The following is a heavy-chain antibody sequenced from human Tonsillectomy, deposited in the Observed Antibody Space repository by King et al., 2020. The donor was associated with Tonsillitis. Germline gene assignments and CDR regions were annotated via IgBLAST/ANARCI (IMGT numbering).Heavy chain of an antibody. CDR1: GGSISISSYY. CDR2: IYYSGST. V-gene: IGHV4-39*01. CDR3: ARRGDCSSTSCYKYYFDY. D-gene: IGHD2-2*02. J-gene: IGHJ4*02. Sequence: QLQESGPGLVKPSETLSLTCTVSGGSISISSYYWGWIRQPPGKGREWIGSIYYSGSTSYNPALKSRVTISVDTSKNQFSLKLSSVTAADTAVYYCARRGDCSSTSCYKYYFDYWGQGTLVTVSS.